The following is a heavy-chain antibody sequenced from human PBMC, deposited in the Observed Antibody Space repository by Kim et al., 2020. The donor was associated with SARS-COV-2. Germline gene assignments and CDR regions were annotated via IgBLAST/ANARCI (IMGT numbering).Heavy chain of an antibody. J-gene: IGHJ4*02. V-gene: IGHV3-11*05. CDR2: ISSSSSYT. Sequence: GGSLRLSCAASGVTFSDYYMSWIRQAPGKGLEWGSYISSSSSYTNYADSVKGRFTISRDNAKNSLYLQMNSLRAEDTAVYYCARGLYSGLYFDYWGQGTLVTVSS. CDR3: ARGLYSGLYFDY. D-gene: IGHD5-12*01. CDR1: GVTFSDYY.